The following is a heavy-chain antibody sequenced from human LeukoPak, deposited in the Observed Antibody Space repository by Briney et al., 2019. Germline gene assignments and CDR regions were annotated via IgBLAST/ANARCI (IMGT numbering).Heavy chain of an antibody. CDR1: GYSISSGYY. J-gene: IGHJ5*02. D-gene: IGHD6-19*01. CDR2: IYHSGST. CDR3: ARGGGIAVAGPMFDP. Sequence: SETLSLTCTVSGYSISSGYYWGWIRQPPGKGLEWIGSIYHSGSTYYNPSLKSRVTISVDTSKNQFSLKLSSVTAADTAVYYCARGGGIAVAGPMFDPWGQGTLVTVSS. V-gene: IGHV4-38-2*02.